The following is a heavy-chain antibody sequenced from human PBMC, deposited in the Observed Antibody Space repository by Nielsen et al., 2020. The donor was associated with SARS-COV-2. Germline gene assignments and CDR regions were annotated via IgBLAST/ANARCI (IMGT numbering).Heavy chain of an antibody. CDR2: ISYDGSNK. CDR1: GFTFSSCG. D-gene: IGHD1-26*01. J-gene: IGHJ4*02. V-gene: IGHV3-30*18. CDR3: AKDKGAMASYFDY. Sequence: GESLKISCAASGFTFSSCGMHWVRQAPGKGLEWVAVISYDGSNKYYADSVKGRFTISRDKSKNTLYLQMNSLRPEDTAVYYCAKDKGAMASYFDYCGQGTLVTVSS.